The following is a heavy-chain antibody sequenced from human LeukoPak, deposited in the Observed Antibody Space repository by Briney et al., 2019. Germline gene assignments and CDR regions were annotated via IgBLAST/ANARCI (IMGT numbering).Heavy chain of an antibody. J-gene: IGHJ6*03. V-gene: IGHV1-2*06. CDR3: ARVRSIAAAGTIYYYYYYMDV. D-gene: IGHD6-13*01. CDR1: GYTFTGYY. Sequence: ASVKVSCKASGYTFTGYYMHWVRQAPGQGLEWMGRINPNSGGTNYAQKFQGRVTMTRDTSISTAYMELSRLRSDDTAVYYCARVRSIAAAGTIYYYYYYMDVWGKGTTVTVSS. CDR2: INPNSGGT.